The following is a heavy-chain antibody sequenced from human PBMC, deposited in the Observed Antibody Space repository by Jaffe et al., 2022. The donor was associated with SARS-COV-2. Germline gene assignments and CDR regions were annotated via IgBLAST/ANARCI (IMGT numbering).Heavy chain of an antibody. CDR2: ISYDGSNK. V-gene: IGHV3-30*18. CDR3: AKDKDITYTYFDY. CDR1: GFTFSSYG. D-gene: IGHD2-15*01. J-gene: IGHJ4*02. Sequence: QVQLVESGGGVVQPGRSLRLSCAASGFTFSSYGMHWVRQAPGKGLEWVAVISYDGSNKYYADSVKGRFTISRDNSKNTLYLQMNSLRAEDTAVYYCAKDKDITYTYFDYWGQGTLVTVSS.